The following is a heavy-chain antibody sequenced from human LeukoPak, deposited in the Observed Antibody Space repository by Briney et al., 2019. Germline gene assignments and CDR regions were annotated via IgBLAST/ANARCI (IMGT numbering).Heavy chain of an antibody. Sequence: GGSLRLSCATSGFTFSSQGMSWVRQAPGKGLEWVANIKQDGSEKYYVDSVKGRFTISRDNAKNSLYLQMNSLRAEDTAVYYCARLKRNGYYDSSGYYYFDYWGQGTLVTVSS. CDR2: IKQDGSEK. CDR3: ARLKRNGYYDSSGYYYFDY. V-gene: IGHV3-7*01. CDR1: GFTFSSQG. D-gene: IGHD3-22*01. J-gene: IGHJ4*02.